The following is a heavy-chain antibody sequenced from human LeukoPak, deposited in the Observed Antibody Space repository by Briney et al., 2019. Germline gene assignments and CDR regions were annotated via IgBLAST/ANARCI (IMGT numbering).Heavy chain of an antibody. CDR3: AKVLSHNYYDSSGYYYAFDY. D-gene: IGHD3-22*01. Sequence: GGSLRLSCAASGFTFSSYAMSWVRQAPGKGLEWVSAISGSGGSTYYADSVKGRFTISRDNSKNTLYLQMNSLRAEDTAVYYCAKVLSHNYYDSSGYYYAFDYWGQGTLVTVSS. J-gene: IGHJ4*02. V-gene: IGHV3-23*01. CDR2: ISGSGGST. CDR1: GFTFSSYA.